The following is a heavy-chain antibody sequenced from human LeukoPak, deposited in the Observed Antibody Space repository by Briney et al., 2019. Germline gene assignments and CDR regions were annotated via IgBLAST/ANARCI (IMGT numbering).Heavy chain of an antibody. D-gene: IGHD2-2*01. Sequence: GGSLRLSCAASGFTFSSYWMSWVRQAPGKGLEWVANIKQDGSEKYYVDSVKGRFTISRDNAKNSLYLQMNSLRAEDTALYYCARAPARHCSSTSCYGPPPHYMDVWGKGTTVTVSS. CDR3: ARAPARHCSSTSCYGPPPHYMDV. CDR1: GFTFSSYW. V-gene: IGHV3-7*01. J-gene: IGHJ6*03. CDR2: IKQDGSEK.